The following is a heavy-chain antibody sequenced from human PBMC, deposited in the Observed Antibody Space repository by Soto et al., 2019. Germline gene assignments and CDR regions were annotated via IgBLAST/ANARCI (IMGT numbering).Heavy chain of an antibody. V-gene: IGHV1-3*01. J-gene: IGHJ6*02. CDR1: GYKFSSYA. Sequence: ASVKVSCKASGYKFSSYAIHWVRQAPGQRLEWMGWINVGNGNTKYSQKFHDRVTIIRDTSADTAYMELSSLRSEDTAVYYCPGPVDTATYGAYYYYGMDVWGQGTTVTVS. CDR3: PGPVDTATYGAYYYYGMDV. CDR2: INVGNGNT. D-gene: IGHD5-18*01.